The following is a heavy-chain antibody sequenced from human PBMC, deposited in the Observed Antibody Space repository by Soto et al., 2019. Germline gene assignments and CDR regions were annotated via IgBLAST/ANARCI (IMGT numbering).Heavy chain of an antibody. V-gene: IGHV3-23*01. D-gene: IGHD4-17*01. CDR1: GFTFSNYA. CDR3: AKGFSDYGKRAAFDV. CDR2: IDNSGGFT. Sequence: LRLSCIASGFTFSNYAMSWVRQAPGKGLEWVSSIDNSGGFTYYADSVKGRFSISRDNPKNTVFLQVNSLRAEDTAVYYCAKGFSDYGKRAAFDVWGQGTKVTVSS. J-gene: IGHJ3*01.